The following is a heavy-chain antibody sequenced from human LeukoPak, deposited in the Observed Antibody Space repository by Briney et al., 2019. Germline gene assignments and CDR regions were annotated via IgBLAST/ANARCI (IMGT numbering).Heavy chain of an antibody. CDR2: ISYDGSNK. CDR3: AKLAAALLDY. D-gene: IGHD6-13*01. V-gene: IGHV3-30*18. Sequence: PGGSLRLSCAASGFTFSSYGMHWVRQAPGKGLEWVAVISYDGSNKYYADSVKARFTISRDNSKNTLYLQMNSLRAEDTAVYYCAKLAAALLDYWGQGTLVTVSS. CDR1: GFTFSSYG. J-gene: IGHJ4*02.